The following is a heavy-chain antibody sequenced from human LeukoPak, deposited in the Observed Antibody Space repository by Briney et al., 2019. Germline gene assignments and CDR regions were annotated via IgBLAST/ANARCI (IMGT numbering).Heavy chain of an antibody. D-gene: IGHD2-15*01. CDR2: NNPNGAT. CDR3: ARDEAASRDNALDM. Sequence: ASVKVSCKASGYTLNAYYVHWVRQAPGQGLEWMGCNNPNGATDYAQKFQGRVTMTRDTSISTAYMDLSSLRSDDTAVYYCARDEAASRDNALDMWGQGTMVTVSS. CDR1: GYTLNAYY. V-gene: IGHV1-2*02. J-gene: IGHJ3*02.